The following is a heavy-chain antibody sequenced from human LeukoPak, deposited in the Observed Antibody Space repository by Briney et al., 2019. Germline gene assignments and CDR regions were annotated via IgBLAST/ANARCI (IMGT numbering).Heavy chain of an antibody. D-gene: IGHD4-17*01. V-gene: IGHV3-66*01. CDR2: IYSDGTP. CDR1: GFTVSGNY. Sequence: GGSLRLSCAASGFTVSGNYMSWVRQSPGKGLEWVSFIYSDGTPYYAAPVKGRFTISRDNSNLYLQINSLRAEDTAVYYCARAQPNNYGDPTFFDLWGQGTLVTVSS. CDR3: ARAQPNNYGDPTFFDL. J-gene: IGHJ4*02.